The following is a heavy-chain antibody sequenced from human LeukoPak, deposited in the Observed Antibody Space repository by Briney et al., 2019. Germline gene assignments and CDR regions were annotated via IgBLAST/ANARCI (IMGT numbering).Heavy chain of an antibody. Sequence: SQTLSPTCTVSGGSISSGGYYWSWIRQHPGKGLEWIGYIYYSGSTYYNPSLKSRVTISVDTSKNQFSLKLSSVTAADTAVYYCARNDRLRADAFDIWGQGTMVTVSS. CDR3: ARNDRLRADAFDI. CDR1: GGSISSGGYY. D-gene: IGHD3-9*01. J-gene: IGHJ3*02. CDR2: IYYSGST. V-gene: IGHV4-31*03.